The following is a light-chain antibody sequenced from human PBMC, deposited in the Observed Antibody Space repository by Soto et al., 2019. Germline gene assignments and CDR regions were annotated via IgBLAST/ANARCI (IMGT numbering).Light chain of an antibody. V-gene: IGKV3-11*01. Sequence: EIVLTQSPATLSLSPGERATLSCRASQSVSSYLAWYQQKPGQAPRLLIYDASNRATGIPARFSGSGSGTDFTLTISSLEPEDFAVYYCQQRSNWPPGAFGPGPKVDIK. CDR3: QQRSNWPPGA. J-gene: IGKJ3*01. CDR2: DAS. CDR1: QSVSSY.